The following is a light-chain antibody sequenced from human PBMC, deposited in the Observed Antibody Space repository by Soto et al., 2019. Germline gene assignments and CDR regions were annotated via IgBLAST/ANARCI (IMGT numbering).Light chain of an antibody. CDR2: DVS. Sequence: QSALTQPASVSGSPGQSITLSCTGTSSDVGGYNYVSWYQHHPGKVPKLIIYDVSNRPSGVSNRFSGSKSGNTASLTISGLQAEDEADYYCSSYTSSSTVLFGRGTKLIVL. CDR1: SSDVGGYNY. CDR3: SSYTSSSTVL. J-gene: IGLJ2*01. V-gene: IGLV2-14*03.